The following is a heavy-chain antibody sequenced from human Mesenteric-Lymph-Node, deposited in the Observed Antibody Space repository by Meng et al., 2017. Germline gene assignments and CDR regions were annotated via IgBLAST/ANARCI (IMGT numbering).Heavy chain of an antibody. CDR2: IIPIFGTA. J-gene: IGHJ4*02. V-gene: IGHV1-69*06. CDR3: ASRARGYGYGYVGLDY. CDR1: GGTFSSYA. Sequence: SVKVSCKASGGTFSSYAISWVRQAPGQGLEWMGGIIPIFGTANYAQKFQGRVTITADKSTSTAYMELRSLRSEDTAVYYCASRARGYGYGYVGLDYWGQGTLVTVSS. D-gene: IGHD5-18*01.